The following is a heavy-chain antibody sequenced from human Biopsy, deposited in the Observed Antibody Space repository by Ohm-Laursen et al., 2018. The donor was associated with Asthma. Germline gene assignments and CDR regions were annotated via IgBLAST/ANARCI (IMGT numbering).Heavy chain of an antibody. V-gene: IGHV1-24*01. CDR3: ASDFPKDYVRYNFQF. CDR2: HDHEEGGT. D-gene: IGHD4-17*01. J-gene: IGHJ4*02. Sequence: ASVKVSCKVPGGTFSNFAISWVRQAPGQGLEWMGGHDHEEGGTVNARRFQGRVTMTEDTSTDTAYMELSSLSSDDTAVYYCASDFPKDYVRYNFQFWGQGTLVTVSA. CDR1: GGTFSNFA.